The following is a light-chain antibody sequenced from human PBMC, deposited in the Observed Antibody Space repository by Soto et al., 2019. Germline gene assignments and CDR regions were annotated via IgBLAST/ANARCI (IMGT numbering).Light chain of an antibody. V-gene: IGKV3-20*01. CDR3: QQYGSSPSWT. CDR2: GAS. Sequence: EIVLTQSPGTLSLSPGERATLSCRASQSVSSSYLAWYQQKPGQAPRLLIYGASSRATVIPDRFSGSGSGTDSTLTISRLEPEDFAVYYCQQYGSSPSWTFGQGTKVDIK. J-gene: IGKJ1*01. CDR1: QSVSSSY.